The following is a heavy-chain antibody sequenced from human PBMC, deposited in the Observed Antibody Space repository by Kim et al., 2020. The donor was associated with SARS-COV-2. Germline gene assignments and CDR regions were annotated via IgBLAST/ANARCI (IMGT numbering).Heavy chain of an antibody. V-gene: IGHV3-74*01. J-gene: IGHJ2*01. CDR3: ARDRGIVSHDWYFDL. D-gene: IGHD2-21*01. Sequence: ADSVWGRFTISRDNGKTTVYLQINSLTSDDTGFYYCARDRGIVSHDWYFDLWGRGTLVTVSS.